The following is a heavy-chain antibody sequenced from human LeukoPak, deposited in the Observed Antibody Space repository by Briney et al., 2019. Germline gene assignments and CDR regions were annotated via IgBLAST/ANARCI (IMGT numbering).Heavy chain of an antibody. J-gene: IGHJ3*02. Sequence: SETLSLTCSVSGGSISDSYWSWIRQPPGKQIEWIGYVYEGGGTTYNPSLKSRVTISVDTSKNQFSLKLSSVTAADTAVYYCARGPTMIKEGSDAFDIWGQGTMVTVSS. D-gene: IGHD3-22*01. CDR1: GGSISDSY. CDR3: ARGPTMIKEGSDAFDI. CDR2: VYEGGGT. V-gene: IGHV4-59*01.